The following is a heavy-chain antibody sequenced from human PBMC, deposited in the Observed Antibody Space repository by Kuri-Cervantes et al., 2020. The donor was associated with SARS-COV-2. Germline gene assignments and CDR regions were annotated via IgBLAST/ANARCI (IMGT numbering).Heavy chain of an antibody. CDR3: ARHATGYSSSSYLGYYAMDV. Sequence: ESLKISCTVSGGSISSTSSYWGWIRQPPGKGLECIGPIYYGGGSYYNPSLKSRITKSVDTSKNQFSLRLSSVTAADTAVYYWARHATGYSSSSYLGYYAMDVWGKGTTVTVSS. V-gene: IGHV4-39*01. CDR2: IYYGGGS. J-gene: IGHJ6*04. CDR1: GGSISSTSSY. D-gene: IGHD6-13*01.